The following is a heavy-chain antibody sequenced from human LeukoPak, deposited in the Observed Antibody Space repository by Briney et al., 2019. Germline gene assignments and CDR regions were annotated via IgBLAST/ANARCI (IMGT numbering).Heavy chain of an antibody. CDR3: AKSLGYSYARDY. CDR1: GFTFSSYG. J-gene: IGHJ4*02. Sequence: ESGGSLRLSCAASGFTFSSYGMHWVRQAPGKGLEWVAVISYDGSNKYYADSVKGRFTISRDKSKNTLYLQMNSLRAEDTAVYYCAKSLGYSYARDYWGQGTLVTVSS. V-gene: IGHV3-30*18. D-gene: IGHD5-18*01. CDR2: ISYDGSNK.